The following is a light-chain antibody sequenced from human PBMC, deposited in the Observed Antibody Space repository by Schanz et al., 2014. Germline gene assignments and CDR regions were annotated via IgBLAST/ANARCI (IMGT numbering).Light chain of an antibody. CDR1: QSVSSSY. CDR2: GAS. Sequence: NVLMQSPGTLSLSPGERATFPCRASQSVSSSYLAWYHQQPGQAPRLLIYGASSGATGIPDRFSGSGSGTDFTRTISRLEPEDFAVYYCQQYGSSPPYTFGQGTKLEI. V-gene: IGKV3-20*01. CDR3: QQYGSSPPYT. J-gene: IGKJ2*01.